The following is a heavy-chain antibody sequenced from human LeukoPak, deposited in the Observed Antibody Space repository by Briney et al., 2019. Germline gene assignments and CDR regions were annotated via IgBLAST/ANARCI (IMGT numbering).Heavy chain of an antibody. V-gene: IGHV3-30*19. CDR2: ISYDGSNK. J-gene: IGHJ6*03. CDR1: GFTFSSYG. Sequence: GGSLRLSCAASGFTFSSYGMHWVRQAPGKGLEWVAVISYDGSNKYYVDSVKGRFTISRDNSKNTLYLQMNRLRAEDTAVYYCAKDGDYPTLGYYYYYMDVWGKGTTVTVSS. CDR3: AKDGDYPTLGYYYYYMDV. D-gene: IGHD4-17*01.